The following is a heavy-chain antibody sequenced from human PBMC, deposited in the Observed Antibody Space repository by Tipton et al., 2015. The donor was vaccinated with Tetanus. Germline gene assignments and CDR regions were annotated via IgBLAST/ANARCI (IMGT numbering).Heavy chain of an antibody. CDR3: AKDLDWELQTHDY. V-gene: IGHV3-23*01. Sequence: SLRLSCAASGFTFSSYAMSWVRQAPGKGLEWVSAISGSGGSTYYADSVKGRFTISRDNSKSTLYLQMNSLRAEDTTVYYCAKDLDWELQTHDYWGQGTLVTVSS. J-gene: IGHJ4*02. D-gene: IGHD3-10*01. CDR2: ISGSGGST. CDR1: GFTFSSYA.